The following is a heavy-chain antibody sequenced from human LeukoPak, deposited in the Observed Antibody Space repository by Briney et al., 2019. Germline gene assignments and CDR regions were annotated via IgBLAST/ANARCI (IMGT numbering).Heavy chain of an antibody. CDR2: IYYSGST. D-gene: IGHD3-16*01. Sequence: PSETLSLTCTVSGGSISSSSYYWGWIRQPPGKGLEWIGSIYYSGSTNYNPSLKSRVTISVDTSKNQFSLKLSSVTAADTAVYYCARTYRHIAQAETPYYYYYYYMDVWGKGTTVTVSS. V-gene: IGHV4-39*07. CDR3: ARTYRHIAQAETPYYYYYYYMDV. CDR1: GGSISSSSYY. J-gene: IGHJ6*03.